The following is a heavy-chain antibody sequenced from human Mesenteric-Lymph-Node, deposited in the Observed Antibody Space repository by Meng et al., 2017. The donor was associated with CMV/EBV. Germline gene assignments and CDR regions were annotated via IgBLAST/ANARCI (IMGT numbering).Heavy chain of an antibody. D-gene: IGHD2-2*01. CDR1: GDSITSHY. CDR3: ARLLVVPAGGYYYGMDV. CDR2: IYYNGST. J-gene: IGHJ6*02. Sequence: SETLSLTCTVSGDSITSHYWSWIRQSPGKGLEWLGYIYYNGSTNYNPSLKSRVTISVDTSKNQFSLKLSSVTAADTAVYYCARLLVVPAGGYYYGMDVWGQGTTVTVSS. V-gene: IGHV4-59*11.